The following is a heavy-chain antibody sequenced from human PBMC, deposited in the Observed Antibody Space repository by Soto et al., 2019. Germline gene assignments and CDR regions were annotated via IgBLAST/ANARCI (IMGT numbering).Heavy chain of an antibody. J-gene: IGHJ6*01. Sequence: LSLTFTVSGGSIRSSSYYWGWIRQPPLKGLGWIGSIYYSGSTYYNPSLKSRVTISVDTSKNQFSLKLSSVTAADTAVYYCARDEGLQYPAGDYYSYYGMEVWGQGTTVNVS. CDR3: ARDEGLQYPAGDYYSYYGMEV. CDR1: GGSIRSSSYY. D-gene: IGHD4-4*01. V-gene: IGHV4-39*02. CDR2: IYYSGST.